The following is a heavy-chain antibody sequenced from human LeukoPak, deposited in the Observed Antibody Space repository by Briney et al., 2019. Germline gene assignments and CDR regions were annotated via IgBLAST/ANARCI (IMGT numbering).Heavy chain of an antibody. CDR3: AREGYGDYYYYYGMDV. CDR2: ISTSSSYI. D-gene: IGHD4-17*01. Sequence: GGSLRLSCAASGFTFSSYSMNRVRQAPGKGLEWVSSISTSSSYIYYADSVKGRFTISRDNAKNSLYLQMNSLRAEDTAVYYCAREGYGDYYYYYGMDVWGQGTTVTVSS. V-gene: IGHV3-21*01. J-gene: IGHJ6*02. CDR1: GFTFSSYS.